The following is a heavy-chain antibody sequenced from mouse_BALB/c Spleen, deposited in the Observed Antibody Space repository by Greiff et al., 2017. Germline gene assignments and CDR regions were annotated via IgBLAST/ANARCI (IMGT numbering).Heavy chain of an antibody. CDR2: ISYSGST. J-gene: IGHJ4*01. Sequence: DVQLQESGPGLVKPSQSLSLTCTVTGYSITSDYAWNWIRQFPGNKLEWMGYISYSGSTSYNPSLKSRISITRDTSKNQFFLQLNSVTTEDTATYYCARRDYGPRYYYAMDYWGQGTSVTVSS. CDR1: GYSITSDYA. D-gene: IGHD1-1*01. V-gene: IGHV3-2*02. CDR3: ARRDYGPRYYYAMDY.